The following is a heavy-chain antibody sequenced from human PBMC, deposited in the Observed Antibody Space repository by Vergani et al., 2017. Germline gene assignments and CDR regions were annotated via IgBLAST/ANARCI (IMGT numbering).Heavy chain of an antibody. Sequence: QVTLKESGPVLVKPTQTLTLTCTFSGFSLSTSGMRVSWIRQPPGKALEWLARIDWDDDKFYSTSLKTRHTISKDTSKNQVVLTMTNMDPVDTATYYCARSSWGWFDPWGQGTLVTVSS. CDR3: ARSSWGWFDP. CDR1: GFSLSTSGMR. V-gene: IGHV2-70*04. CDR2: IDWDDDK. D-gene: IGHD3-16*01. J-gene: IGHJ5*02.